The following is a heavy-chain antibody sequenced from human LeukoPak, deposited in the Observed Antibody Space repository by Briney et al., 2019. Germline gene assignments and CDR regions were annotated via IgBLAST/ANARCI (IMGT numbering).Heavy chain of an antibody. Sequence: GGSLRLSCAASGFTFSSYGMHWVRQAPGKGLEWVAVISYDGSNKYYADSVKGRFTISRDNSKNTLYLQMNSLRAEDTAVYYCAKEGSGSYVAIWGQGTMVTVSS. J-gene: IGHJ3*02. D-gene: IGHD1-26*01. CDR3: AKEGSGSYVAI. CDR1: GFTFSSYG. CDR2: ISYDGSNK. V-gene: IGHV3-30*18.